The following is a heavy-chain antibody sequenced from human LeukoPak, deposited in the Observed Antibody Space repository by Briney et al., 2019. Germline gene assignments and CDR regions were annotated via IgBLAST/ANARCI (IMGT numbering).Heavy chain of an antibody. CDR3: ARVFGPGLDEYFHL. Sequence: GGSLRLSCAASGFTLSGAWMHWVRQVPGKGLVWVSRINPDGTDTRYADSVKGRFTISRDDAKNTLFLHMNSLRVEDTAVYYCARVFGPGLDEYFHLWGQGTLVTVSS. V-gene: IGHV3-74*01. J-gene: IGHJ1*01. D-gene: IGHD3-10*01. CDR2: INPDGTDT. CDR1: GFTLSGAW.